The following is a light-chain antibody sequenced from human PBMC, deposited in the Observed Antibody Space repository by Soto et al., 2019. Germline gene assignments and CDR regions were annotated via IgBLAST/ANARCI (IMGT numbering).Light chain of an antibody. V-gene: IGLV2-14*03. CDR3: SSYTSSSTVV. CDR1: SSDVGGYNY. CDR2: DVS. J-gene: IGLJ2*01. Sequence: QSALTQPASVSGSPGQSITISCTGTSSDVGGYNYVSWYQQHPGKAPKRIIYDVSNRPSGVSNRFSGSKSGNTASLTISGLQAEDEADYYCSSYTSSSTVVFGGGTKLTVL.